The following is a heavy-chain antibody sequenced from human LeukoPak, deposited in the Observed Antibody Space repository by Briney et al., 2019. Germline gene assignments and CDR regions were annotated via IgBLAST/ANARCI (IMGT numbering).Heavy chain of an antibody. CDR3: ARDTLPRLRTEWELRIDWFDP. CDR1: GFTFSSYG. Sequence: PGRSLRLSCAASGFTFSSYGMHWVRQAPGKGLEWVALISYDGSNKYYADSVKGRFTISRDNSKITLYLQMNSLRAEDTAVYYCARDTLPRLRTEWELRIDWFDPWGQGTLVTVSS. CDR2: ISYDGSNK. D-gene: IGHD1-26*01. V-gene: IGHV3-30*03. J-gene: IGHJ5*02.